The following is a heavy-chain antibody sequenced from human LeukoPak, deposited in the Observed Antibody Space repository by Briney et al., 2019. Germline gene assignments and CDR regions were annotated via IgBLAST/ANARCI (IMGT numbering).Heavy chain of an antibody. CDR2: IYTSGST. CDR3: ARVRTVPAATNNWIDP. J-gene: IGHJ5*02. CDR1: GGSISSYY. D-gene: IGHD2-2*01. V-gene: IGHV4-4*07. Sequence: SETLSLTCTVSGGSISSYYWSWIRQPAGKGLEWIGRIYTSGSTNYNPSLKSRVTMSVDTSKNQFSLKLSSATAADTAVYYCARVRTVPAATNNWIDPWGQGTLVTVSS.